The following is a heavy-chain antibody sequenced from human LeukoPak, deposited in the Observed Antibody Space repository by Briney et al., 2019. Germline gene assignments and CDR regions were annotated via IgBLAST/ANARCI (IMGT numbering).Heavy chain of an antibody. CDR2: INPSGGST. CDR1: GYTFTDYY. V-gene: IGHV1-46*01. Sequence: ASVKVSCKASGYTFTDYYIHWVRQAPGQGLEWMGIINPSGGSTSYAQKFQGRVTMTRDTSTSTVYMELSSLRSEDTAVYYCARDQAMVRGTDYWGQGTLVTVSS. CDR3: ARDQAMVRGTDY. D-gene: IGHD3-10*01. J-gene: IGHJ4*02.